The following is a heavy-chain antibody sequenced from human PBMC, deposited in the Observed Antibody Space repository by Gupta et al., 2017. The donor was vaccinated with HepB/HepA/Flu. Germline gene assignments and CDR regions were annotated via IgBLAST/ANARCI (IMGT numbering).Heavy chain of an antibody. J-gene: IGHJ4*02. V-gene: IGHV3-23*01. Sequence: EVQLLQSGGALVEPGGSLRLSCTVSGFTLSTYGMTWVRQAPGKGLEWVSLITDGDGHINYADSVKGRFTISRDTSKSTLFLQMDNLRHEDTAKYFCARWRGGKSEHDGGGQGSMVTVSS. CDR2: ITDGDGHI. CDR3: ARWRGGKSEHDG. D-gene: IGHD3-16*01. CDR1: GFTLSTYG.